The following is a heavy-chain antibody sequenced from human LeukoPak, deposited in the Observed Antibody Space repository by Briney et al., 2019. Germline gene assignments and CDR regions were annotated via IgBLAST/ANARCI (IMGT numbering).Heavy chain of an antibody. Sequence: ASVKVSCKASGYTFTGYYMRWVRQAPGQGLEWMGWINPNSGGTNYAQKFQGRVTMTRDTSISTAYMELSSLRSEDTAVYYCARGIAAAGTIVSPSDYWGQGTLVTVSS. CDR1: GYTFTGYY. CDR3: ARGIAAAGTIVSPSDY. D-gene: IGHD6-13*01. CDR2: INPNSGGT. J-gene: IGHJ4*02. V-gene: IGHV1-2*02.